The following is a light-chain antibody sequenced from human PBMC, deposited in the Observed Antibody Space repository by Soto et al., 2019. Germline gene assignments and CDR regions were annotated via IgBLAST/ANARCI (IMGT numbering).Light chain of an antibody. V-gene: IGKV3-20*01. J-gene: IGKJ1*01. CDR3: QQCGISTWP. Sequence: EIVLTQSPGILSLSPGERATPSCRASQPVSSSYLAWYQQKPGQAPRLLIYGASTRATGIPDRFSGSGSGTDFTLTISRLEPEDFAVYYCQQCGISTWPFGQGTKVDIK. CDR1: QPVSSSY. CDR2: GAS.